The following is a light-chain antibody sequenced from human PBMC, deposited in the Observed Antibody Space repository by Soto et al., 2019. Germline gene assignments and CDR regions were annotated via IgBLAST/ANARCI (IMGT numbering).Light chain of an antibody. J-gene: IGKJ4*01. CDR2: SAS. CDR1: QSVRND. V-gene: IGKV3-11*01. Sequence: EMVLTQSPATLSLSPGERATLSCRASQSVRNDLVWYHQKPGQAPRVLIYSASNRATGIPARFSGSGSGTDFTLTISSLEPEAFAVYYCQQRTNWPPTFGGGTKVEMK. CDR3: QQRTNWPPT.